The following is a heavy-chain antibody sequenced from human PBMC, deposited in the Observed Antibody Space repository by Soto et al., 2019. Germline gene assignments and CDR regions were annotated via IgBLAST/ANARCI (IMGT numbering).Heavy chain of an antibody. CDR3: ARRNDWFDP. Sequence: EVQLVQSGAEVKKPGASLRISCKGSGYNFTSYWISWVRQMPGKGLEWMGRFDPSDSYTHYSPSFQGHITFSADKSISTAYLQWSSLKASDTAMYYCARRNDWFDPWGQGTLVTVSS. V-gene: IGHV5-10-1*01. D-gene: IGHD1-1*01. J-gene: IGHJ5*02. CDR2: FDPSDSYT. CDR1: GYNFTSYW.